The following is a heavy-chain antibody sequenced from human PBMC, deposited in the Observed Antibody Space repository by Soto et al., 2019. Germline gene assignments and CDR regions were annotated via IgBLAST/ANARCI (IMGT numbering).Heavy chain of an antibody. CDR3: AKDRTITMIVVPHAFDI. V-gene: IGHV3-30*18. D-gene: IGHD3-22*01. Sequence: GGSLRLSCAASGFTFSSYGMHWVRQAPGKGLKRVAVISYDGSNKYYADSVKGRFTISSDNSMNTLYLQMNSLRAEDTAVYYCAKDRTITMIVVPHAFDIWGRGTMVTVSS. CDR2: ISYDGSNK. J-gene: IGHJ3*02. CDR1: GFTFSSYG.